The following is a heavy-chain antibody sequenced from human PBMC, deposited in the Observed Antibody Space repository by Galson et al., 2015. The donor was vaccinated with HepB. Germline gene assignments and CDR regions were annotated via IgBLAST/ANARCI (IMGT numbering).Heavy chain of an antibody. V-gene: IGHV1-69*13. CDR2: IIPIFGTA. J-gene: IGHJ5*02. CDR3: AREAFDFWSGYSGTMNWFDP. D-gene: IGHD3-3*01. CDR1: GGTFSSYA. Sequence: SVKVSCKASGGTFSSYAISWVRQAPGQGLEWMGGIIPIFGTANYAQKFQGRVTITADESTSTAYMELRSLRSDDTAVYYCAREAFDFWSGYSGTMNWFDPWGQGTLVTVSS.